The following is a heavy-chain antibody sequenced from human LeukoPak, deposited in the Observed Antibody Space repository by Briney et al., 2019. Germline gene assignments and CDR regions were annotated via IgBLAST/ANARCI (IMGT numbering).Heavy chain of an antibody. CDR2: INSNGGST. D-gene: IGHD2-15*01. CDR3: ARVPRFCSGGRCYITSGFDY. V-gene: IGHV1-46*01. J-gene: IGHJ4*02. CDR1: GYTITRYD. Sequence: ASVKVSCKASGYTITRYDMHWVRQAPGQGLEWMGIINSNGGSTSYAQKFQGRVTMTRDTSTSTVYMELRSLTSEDTAVYYCARVPRFCSGGRCYITSGFDYWGQGTLVTVSS.